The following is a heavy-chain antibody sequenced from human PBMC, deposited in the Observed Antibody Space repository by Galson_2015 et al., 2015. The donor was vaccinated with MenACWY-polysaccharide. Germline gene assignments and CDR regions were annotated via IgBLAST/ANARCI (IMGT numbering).Heavy chain of an antibody. J-gene: IGHJ6*02. CDR3: ARQFGSGDFRYYDHYGMDV. CDR2: INQNGGT. Sequence: SETLSLTCAIYGASFSGYYWSWIRQPPGKGLEWIGEINQNGGTNYTPSLKSRVTISVDTSKNQFSLSLNSVTAADTAVYYCARQFGSGDFRYYDHYGMDVWGQGTTVIVSS. V-gene: IGHV4-34*01. CDR1: GASFSGYY. D-gene: IGHD3-10*01.